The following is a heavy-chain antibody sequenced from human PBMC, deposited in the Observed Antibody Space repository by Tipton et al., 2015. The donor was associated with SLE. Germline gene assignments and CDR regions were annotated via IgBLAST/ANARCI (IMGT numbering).Heavy chain of an antibody. CDR2: TTSSGTTS. CDR1: GFSFRSYE. CDR3: ARGGLPFLEWLSPFDY. V-gene: IGHV3-48*03. J-gene: IGHJ4*02. Sequence: SLRLSCAASGFSFRSYEMNWVRQAPGKGLEWVAYTTSSGTTSYYADSVRGRFTISRDNAKNSLYLQMNSLRAEDTAVYYCARGGLPFLEWLSPFDYWGQGTLVTVSS. D-gene: IGHD3-3*01.